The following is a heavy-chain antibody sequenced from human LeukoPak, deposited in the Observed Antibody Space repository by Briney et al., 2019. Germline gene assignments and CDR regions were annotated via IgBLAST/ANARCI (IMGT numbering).Heavy chain of an antibody. CDR2: IYHTGST. Sequence: SETLSLTCTVSGGSISSYYWSWIRQPPGKGLEWIGFIYHTGSTYYNPSLQSRVTISIDRSNNQFSLKLSSVTAADTAVYYCAGTRGRSDGGGNWFDPWGQGTLVTVSS. CDR1: GGSISSYY. CDR3: AGTRGRSDGGGNWFDP. D-gene: IGHD1-14*01. V-gene: IGHV4-59*12. J-gene: IGHJ5*02.